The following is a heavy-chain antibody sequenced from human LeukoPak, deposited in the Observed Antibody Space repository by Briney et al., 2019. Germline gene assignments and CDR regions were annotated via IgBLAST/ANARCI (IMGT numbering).Heavy chain of an antibody. CDR3: AREYCSSTSCPHLWGIDY. D-gene: IGHD2-2*01. CDR1: GFAFSVYA. V-gene: IGHV3-21*01. CDR2: ISRSSSYI. Sequence: PGGSLRLSCSASGFAFSVYAMSWLRQPPGKGLEWVSTISRSSSYIYYADSVKGRFTISRENGKNSLYLQMNSLRAEDTAVYYCAREYCSSTSCPHLWGIDYWGQGTLVTVSS. J-gene: IGHJ4*02.